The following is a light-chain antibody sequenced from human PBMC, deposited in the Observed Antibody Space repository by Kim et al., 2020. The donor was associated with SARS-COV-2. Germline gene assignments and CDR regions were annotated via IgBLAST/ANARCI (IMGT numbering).Light chain of an antibody. V-gene: IGKV2-28*01. CDR2: LGS. CDR3: MQALQTPH. Sequence: EPASISCRSSQSLLHINGYNSLGWYLQKPGQSPQLLIYLGSNRASGVPDRFSGSGSGTDFTLKISRVEAEDVGVYYCMQALQTPHFGGGTKVDIK. J-gene: IGKJ4*01. CDR1: QSLLHINGYNS.